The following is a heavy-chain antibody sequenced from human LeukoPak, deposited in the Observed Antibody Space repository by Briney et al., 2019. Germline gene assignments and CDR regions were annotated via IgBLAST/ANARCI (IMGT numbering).Heavy chain of an antibody. V-gene: IGHV4-39*01. CDR3: AAGGGAHPHADKNWFDP. CDR2: IYSGGNT. Sequence: PSETLSLTCSVSGGSIDSAYYYWGWLRQPPGKGLEWIAGIYSGGNTYYNPSLRSRATISRDTSKNQFSLKLSSVTAADTAVYYCAAGGGAHPHADKNWFDPWGQGTLVTVSS. CDR1: GGSIDSAYYY. J-gene: IGHJ5*02. D-gene: IGHD3-16*01.